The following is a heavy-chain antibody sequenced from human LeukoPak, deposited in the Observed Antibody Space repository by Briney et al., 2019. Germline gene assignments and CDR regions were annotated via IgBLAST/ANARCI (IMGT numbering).Heavy chain of an antibody. J-gene: IGHJ5*01. V-gene: IGHV4-59*01. CDR1: GVSISRDH. Sequence: SETLSLTCTESGVSISRDHWSWIRQSPGRGLEWIGYLFNGGTTDYNPSLKSRITISVDTSRNQFSLNLNSVTTADTAVYYCARGGPSSRWFDSWGQGTLVTVSA. CDR3: ARGGPSSRWFDS. CDR2: LFNGGTT. D-gene: IGHD2-2*01.